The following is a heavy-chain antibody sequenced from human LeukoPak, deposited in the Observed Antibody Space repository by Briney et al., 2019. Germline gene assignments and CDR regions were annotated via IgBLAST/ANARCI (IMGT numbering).Heavy chain of an antibody. CDR2: IRYDGSNK. J-gene: IGHJ5*02. CDR1: GFTFSSYG. CDR3: AKKGLTMVGNDWFDP. V-gene: IGHV3-30*02. D-gene: IGHD2-8*01. Sequence: PGGSLRLSCAASGFTFSSYGMHWVRQAPGKGLEWVAFIRYDGSNKYYADSVKGRFTISRDNSKNTLYLQMNSLRAEDTALYFCAKKGLTMVGNDWFDPWGQGTLVTISS.